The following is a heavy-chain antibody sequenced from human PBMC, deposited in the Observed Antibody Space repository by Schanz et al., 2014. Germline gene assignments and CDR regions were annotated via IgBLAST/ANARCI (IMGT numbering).Heavy chain of an antibody. J-gene: IGHJ5*02. CDR3: ANLDGVSISTFS. CDR1: GFTFRTYL. V-gene: IGHV3-48*01. Sequence: EVQLVESGGGLVQPGGSLRLSCAASGFTFRTYLMNWVRQAPGKGLEWVSFISSSSSTIYYADSVKGRFTIARDNSKNTLYLQMNSLKPDDAGVYYCANLDGVSISTFSWGPGTLVTVSS. CDR2: ISSSSSTI. D-gene: IGHD3-9*01.